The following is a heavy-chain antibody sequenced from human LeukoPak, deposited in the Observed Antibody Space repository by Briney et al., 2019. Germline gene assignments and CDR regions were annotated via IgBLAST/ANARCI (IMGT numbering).Heavy chain of an antibody. CDR1: VYMFIGYY. Sequence: GCPVKVSCKTSVYMFIGYYIHWVRQAPGHGLEWMGWINPNNGGTKDAQKFQGRVTVTRDTSISTAYMELSRLRSDDRAVYYCARADEFLRMYYFDYWGQGTLVTVSS. CDR3: ARADEFLRMYYFDY. J-gene: IGHJ4*02. V-gene: IGHV1-2*02. D-gene: IGHD3-3*01. CDR2: INPNNGGT.